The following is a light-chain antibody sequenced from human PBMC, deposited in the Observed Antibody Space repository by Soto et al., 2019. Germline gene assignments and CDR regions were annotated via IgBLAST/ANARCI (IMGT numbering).Light chain of an antibody. V-gene: IGKV3-20*01. CDR3: QQYAVSPIT. CDR2: DAS. CDR1: QSVGSS. J-gene: IGKJ5*01. Sequence: EAVLTQSPGTLSLSPGERATLSCRASQSVGSSLAWYQQKPGLAPTLLISDASSRASGVPERFTGSGSGTDFTLTIRRLEPEDFALYYCQQYAVSPITFGQGTRLEIK.